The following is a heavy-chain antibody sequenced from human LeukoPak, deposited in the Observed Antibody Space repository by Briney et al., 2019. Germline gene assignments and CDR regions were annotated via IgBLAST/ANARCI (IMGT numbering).Heavy chain of an antibody. D-gene: IGHD5-18*01. CDR2: ISYDGSNK. CDR3: ARDRHSYGSGSYYYYYGMDV. Sequence: GGSLRLSCAASGFTFSSYAMHWVRQAPGKGLEWVAVISYDGSNKYYADSVKGRFTISRDNSKNTLYLQMNSLRAEDTAVYYCARDRHSYGSGSYYYYYGMDVWGQGTTVTVSS. V-gene: IGHV3-30-3*01. J-gene: IGHJ6*02. CDR1: GFTFSSYA.